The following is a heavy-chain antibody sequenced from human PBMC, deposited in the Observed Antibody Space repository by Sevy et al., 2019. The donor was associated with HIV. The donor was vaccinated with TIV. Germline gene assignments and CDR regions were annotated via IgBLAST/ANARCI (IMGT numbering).Heavy chain of an antibody. CDR2: VGSGGST. V-gene: IGHV3-23*01. Sequence: GESLKISCAASGFTFSNYAISWVRQAPGKGLEWVSGVGSGGSTYYADSLKGRFTISRDNSKNTLYLQMNSLIAEDTAVYYCAKGGGIAARLPSYYGMDVWGQGTTVTVSS. D-gene: IGHD6-6*01. CDR3: AKGGGIAARLPSYYGMDV. CDR1: GFTFSNYA. J-gene: IGHJ6*02.